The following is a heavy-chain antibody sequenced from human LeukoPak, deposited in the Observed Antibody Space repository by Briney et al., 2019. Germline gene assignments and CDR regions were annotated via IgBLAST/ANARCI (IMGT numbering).Heavy chain of an antibody. Sequence: AASVKVSCKASGYTFTSYYMHWVRQAPGQGLEWMGIINPSGGSTSYAQKFQGRVTMTRDMSTSTVYMELSSLRSEDTAVYYCARFAVHRRITVAGQFGLDYWGQGTLVSLSS. D-gene: IGHD6-19*01. V-gene: IGHV1-46*01. J-gene: IGHJ4*02. CDR3: ARFAVHRRITVAGQFGLDY. CDR2: INPSGGST. CDR1: GYTFTSYY.